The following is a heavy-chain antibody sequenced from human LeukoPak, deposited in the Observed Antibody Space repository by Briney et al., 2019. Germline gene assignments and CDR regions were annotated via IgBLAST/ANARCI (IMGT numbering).Heavy chain of an antibody. V-gene: IGHV4-59*01. CDR2: IYSSGST. CDR1: VGHIRGYY. J-gene: IGHJ6*03. CDR3: ARVFDSGSQAYFYYMEV. Sequence: SETLSLTCNVSVGHIRGYYWSWIRQPPGKGLEWIGYIYSSGSTNYNPSLKSRVTMSVDTSKNQFSLKVSSVTAADTAVYYCARVFDSGSQAYFYYMEVGGKGTTVTISS. D-gene: IGHD3-10*01.